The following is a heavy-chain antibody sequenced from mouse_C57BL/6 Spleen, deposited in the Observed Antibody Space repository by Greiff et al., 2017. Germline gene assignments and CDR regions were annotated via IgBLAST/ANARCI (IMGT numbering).Heavy chain of an antibody. CDR1: GYTFTDYY. Sequence: VQLQQSGAELVRPGASVKLSCKASGYTFTDYYINWVKQRPGQGLEWIARIYPGSGNTYYNEKFKGKATLTAEKSSSTAYMQLSSLTSEDSAVYFCARRGDLLGLDDFDYWGQGTTLTVSS. CDR2: IYPGSGNT. J-gene: IGHJ2*01. V-gene: IGHV1-76*01. CDR3: ARRGDLLGLDDFDY. D-gene: IGHD2-1*01.